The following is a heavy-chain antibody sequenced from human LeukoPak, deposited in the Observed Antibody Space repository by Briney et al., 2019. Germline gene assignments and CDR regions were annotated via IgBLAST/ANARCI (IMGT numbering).Heavy chain of an antibody. CDR3: PKPKWPRSHYGGNQAIDI. Sequence: GGSLRLSCVASGVTFNNYAMNWVRQAPGKGLEWVSAISGSGGSTFYADSVKGRFTISRDNSENTLYLQMNSLRAEDTAVYYCPKPKWPRSHYGGNQAIDISGQGTMVTVSS. J-gene: IGHJ3*02. V-gene: IGHV3-23*01. CDR1: GVTFNNYA. CDR2: ISGSGGST. D-gene: IGHD4-23*01.